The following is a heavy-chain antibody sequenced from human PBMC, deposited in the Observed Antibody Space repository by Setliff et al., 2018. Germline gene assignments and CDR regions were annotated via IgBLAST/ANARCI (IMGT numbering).Heavy chain of an antibody. CDR1: GFTFSSYW. Sequence: GESLRLSCAASGFTFSSYWMSWVRQAPGKGLEWVSAISGSGGSTYYADSVKGRFTISRDNSKNTLYLQMNSLRAEDTAVYYCAKDSGYSGYGYFDYWGQGTLVTVSS. CDR2: ISGSGGST. V-gene: IGHV3-23*01. CDR3: AKDSGYSGYGYFDY. D-gene: IGHD5-12*01. J-gene: IGHJ4*02.